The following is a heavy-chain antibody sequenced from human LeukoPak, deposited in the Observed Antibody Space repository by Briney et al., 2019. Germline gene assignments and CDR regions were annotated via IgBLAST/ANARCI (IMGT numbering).Heavy chain of an antibody. CDR2: IRSKANNYAT. CDR1: GFTFSDSA. Sequence: PGGSLKLSCAASGFTFSDSAMHWVRQASGKGLEWVGHIRSKANNYATAYAASVKGRFTISRDDSKNTAYLQMHSLNTEDTALYYCTSLVGDWGHDSWGQGTLVTVSS. CDR3: TSLVGDWGHDS. J-gene: IGHJ4*02. D-gene: IGHD2-21*02. V-gene: IGHV3-73*01.